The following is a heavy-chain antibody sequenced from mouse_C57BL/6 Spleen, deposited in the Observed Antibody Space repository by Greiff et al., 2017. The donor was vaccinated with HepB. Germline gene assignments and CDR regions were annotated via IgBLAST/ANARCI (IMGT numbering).Heavy chain of an antibody. D-gene: IGHD1-1*01. V-gene: IGHV1-76*01. Sequence: VQLQQSGAELVRPGASVKLSCKASGYTFTDYYINWVKQRPGQGLEWIARIYPGSGNTYYNEKFKGKATLTAEEASSTAYMPLSSLTSEDSAVYFCARESTTVVHWYFDVWGTGTTVTVSS. CDR3: ARESTTVVHWYFDV. CDR2: IYPGSGNT. CDR1: GYTFTDYY. J-gene: IGHJ1*03.